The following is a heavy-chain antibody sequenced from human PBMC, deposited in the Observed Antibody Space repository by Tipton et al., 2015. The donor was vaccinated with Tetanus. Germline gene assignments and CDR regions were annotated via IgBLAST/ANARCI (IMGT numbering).Heavy chain of an antibody. D-gene: IGHD3-10*01. Sequence: TLSLTCAVSSGSFSGYYWSWIRQPPGKGLEWIGEINHSGGTNYNPSLKSRVTISLDTSKNQFSLKLSSVTAADTAVYYCARGPMVRGVTRFDYWGQGALVTVSS. CDR3: ARGPMVRGVTRFDY. J-gene: IGHJ4*02. V-gene: IGHV4-34*01. CDR2: INHSGGT. CDR1: SGSFSGYY.